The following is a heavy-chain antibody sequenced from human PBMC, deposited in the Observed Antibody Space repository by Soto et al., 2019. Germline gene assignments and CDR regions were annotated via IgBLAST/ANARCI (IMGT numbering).Heavy chain of an antibody. CDR1: GFSLSTSGVG. CDR3: AHRHRYSSPYYFDY. CDR2: IYWDDDK. D-gene: IGHD6-6*01. Sequence: QITLKESGPTLLKPTQTLTLTCTFSGFSLSTSGVGVGWIRQPPGKALELLALIYWDDDKRYSPSLESRLTITKENSKYQLVHTMTNMDPVDSASYNYAHRHRYSSPYYFDYWGQGTLVTVSS. V-gene: IGHV2-5*02. J-gene: IGHJ4*02.